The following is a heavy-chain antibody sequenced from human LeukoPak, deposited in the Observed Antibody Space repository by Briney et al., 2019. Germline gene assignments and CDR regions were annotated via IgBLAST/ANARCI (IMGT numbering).Heavy chain of an antibody. D-gene: IGHD2-15*01. V-gene: IGHV3-30*02. CDR3: AKYLGYCSGGSCYPGSYYYYYMDV. Sequence: GGSLRLSCAASGFTFSSYGMHWVRQAPGKGLEWVAFIRYDGSNKYYADSVKGRFTISRDNSKNTLYLQMNSLRAEDTAVYYCAKYLGYCSGGSCYPGSYYYYYMDVWGKGTTVTVSS. CDR2: IRYDGSNK. J-gene: IGHJ6*03. CDR1: GFTFSSYG.